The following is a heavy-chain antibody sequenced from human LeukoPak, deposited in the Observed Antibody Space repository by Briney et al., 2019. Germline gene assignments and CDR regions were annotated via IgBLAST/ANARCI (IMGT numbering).Heavy chain of an antibody. CDR2: ISSSSSTI. D-gene: IGHD5-12*01. CDR3: ARGGGYEGPDY. J-gene: IGHJ4*02. CDR1: GFTFSSYE. Sequence: PGGSLRLSCAASGFTFSSYEMNWVRQAPGKGLEWVSYISSSSSTIYYADSVKGRFTISRDNAKNSLYLQMNSLRAEDTAVYYCARGGGYEGPDYWGQGTLVTVSS. V-gene: IGHV3-48*03.